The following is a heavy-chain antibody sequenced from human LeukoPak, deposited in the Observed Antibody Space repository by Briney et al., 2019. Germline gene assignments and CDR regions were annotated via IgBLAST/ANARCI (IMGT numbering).Heavy chain of an antibody. D-gene: IGHD4-17*01. Sequence: GGSLRLSCAASGFTFSSYSMNWVRQAPGKGLEWVAVISYDGSNKYYADSVKGRFTISRDNSKNTLYLQMNSLRAEDTAVYYCARAMTTVNPVDAFDIWGQGTMVTVSS. CDR3: ARAMTTVNPVDAFDI. V-gene: IGHV3-30*03. CDR1: GFTFSSYS. J-gene: IGHJ3*02. CDR2: ISYDGSNK.